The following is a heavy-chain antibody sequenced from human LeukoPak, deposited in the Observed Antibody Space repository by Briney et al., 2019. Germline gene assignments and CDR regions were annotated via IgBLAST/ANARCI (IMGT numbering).Heavy chain of an antibody. CDR3: AKGGFGWFQIYY. J-gene: IGHJ4*02. Sequence: GGTLRLSCATSGFTLSIYGMHWVRQAPGKGLEWVAFIRYAGTSQYYTDSVKGRFTISRDNSMNTMYLQMDSLRVEDTAVYYCAKGGFGWFQIYYWGQGTLVTVSS. V-gene: IGHV3-30*02. D-gene: IGHD3-9*01. CDR1: GFTLSIYG. CDR2: IRYAGTSQ.